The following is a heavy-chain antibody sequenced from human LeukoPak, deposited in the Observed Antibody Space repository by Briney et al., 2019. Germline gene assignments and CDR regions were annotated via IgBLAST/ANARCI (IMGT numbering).Heavy chain of an antibody. D-gene: IGHD3-10*01. CDR1: GFTFSSYS. CDR3: VRDSVIRGMDV. CDR2: ISSSNTYT. V-gene: IGHV3-21*05. Sequence: GGSLRLSCAASGFTFSSYSMNWVRQAPGKGLEWVSYISSSNTYTNYADSVKGRFTISRDNAKKSLDLQMNSLRVEDTAVYYCVRDSVIRGMDVWGQGTTVTVSS. J-gene: IGHJ6*02.